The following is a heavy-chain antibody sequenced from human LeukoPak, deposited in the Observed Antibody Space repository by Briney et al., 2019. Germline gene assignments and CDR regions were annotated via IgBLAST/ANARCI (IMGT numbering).Heavy chain of an antibody. V-gene: IGHV4-30-2*01. CDR1: GGSISSGGYY. CDR2: IYHSGST. J-gene: IGHJ3*02. CDR3: ARSEMTYDQGLMGDAFDI. D-gene: IGHD2-8*01. Sequence: SETLSLTCTVSGGSISSGGYYWSWIRQPPGKGLEWIGYIYHSGSTYYNPSLKSRVTISVDRSKNQFSLKLSSVTAADTAVYYCARSEMTYDQGLMGDAFDIWGQGTMVTVSS.